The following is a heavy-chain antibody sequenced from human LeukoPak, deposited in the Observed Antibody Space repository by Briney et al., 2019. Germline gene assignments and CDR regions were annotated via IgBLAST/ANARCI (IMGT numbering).Heavy chain of an antibody. J-gene: IGHJ4*02. V-gene: IGHV3-66*01. CDR1: GFAVSSKY. D-gene: IGHD6-13*01. CDR2: IYLDGRA. CDR3: AREAGTSLAN. Sequence: GGSLRLSCAASGFAVSSKYMNWVRQAPGKGLEWVTVIYLDGRADYADSVKGRFPISSDNSKNTVYLQMNSLKDEDTAVYYCAREAGTSLANWGQGTLVTVSP.